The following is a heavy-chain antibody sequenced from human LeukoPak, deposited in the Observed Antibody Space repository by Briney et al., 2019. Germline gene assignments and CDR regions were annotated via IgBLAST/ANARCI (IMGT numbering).Heavy chain of an antibody. J-gene: IGHJ4*02. D-gene: IGHD1-26*01. CDR1: GDSISAYY. V-gene: IGHV4-59*08. CDR3: TKYGGSPANYFDS. Sequence: SETLSLTCTVSGDSISAYYWSWVRQPPGKGLEWIAFVHKTGSINYNPSLKSRATISMDTSNSQFSLHVNSVTAADTAVYYCTKYGGSPANYFDSWGPGTLDTVSP. CDR2: VHKTGSI.